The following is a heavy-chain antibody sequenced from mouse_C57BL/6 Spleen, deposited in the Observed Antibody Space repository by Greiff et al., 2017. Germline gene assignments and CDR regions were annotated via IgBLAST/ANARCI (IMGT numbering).Heavy chain of an antibody. CDR3: APTVVATDAMDY. J-gene: IGHJ4*01. D-gene: IGHD1-1*01. Sequence: QVQLQQSGAELVKPGASVKISCKASGYAFSSYWMNWVKQRPGKGLEWIGQIYPGDGDTNYNGKFKGKATLTADKSSSTAYMQLSSLTSEDSAVYFCAPTVVATDAMDYWGQGTSVTVSS. V-gene: IGHV1-80*01. CDR2: IYPGDGDT. CDR1: GYAFSSYW.